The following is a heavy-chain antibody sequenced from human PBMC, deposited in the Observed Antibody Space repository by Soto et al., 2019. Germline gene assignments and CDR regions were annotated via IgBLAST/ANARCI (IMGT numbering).Heavy chain of an antibody. Sequence: GGSLRLSCAASGFTFSSYGMHWVRQAPGKGLEWVAVISYDGSNKYYADSVKGRFTISRDNSKNTLYLQMNSLRAEDTAVYYCAKGFRGIAVAALKPRGGPWVNYYMDVWGKGTTVTVSS. CDR2: ISYDGSNK. V-gene: IGHV3-30*18. CDR3: AKGFRGIAVAALKPRGGPWVNYYMDV. J-gene: IGHJ6*03. D-gene: IGHD6-19*01. CDR1: GFTFSSYG.